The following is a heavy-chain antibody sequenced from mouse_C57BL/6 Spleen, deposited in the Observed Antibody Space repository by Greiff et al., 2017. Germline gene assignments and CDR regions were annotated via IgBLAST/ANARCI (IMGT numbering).Heavy chain of an antibody. CDR2: ISYDGSN. J-gene: IGHJ3*01. V-gene: IGHV3-6*01. CDR3: ARDLLTGFAY. CDR1: GYSITSGYY. D-gene: IGHD4-1*01. Sequence: EVKLQQSGPGLVKPSQSLSLTCSVTGYSITSGYYWNWIRQFPGIKLEWMGYISYDGSNNYNPSLKNRISITRDTSKNQFFLKLNSVTTEDTATYYCARDLLTGFAYWGQGTLVTVSA.